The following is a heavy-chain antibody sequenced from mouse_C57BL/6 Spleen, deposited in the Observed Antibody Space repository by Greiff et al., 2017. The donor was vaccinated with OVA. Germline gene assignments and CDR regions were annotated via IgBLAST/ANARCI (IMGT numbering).Heavy chain of an antibody. Sequence: VQLQESGAELVRPGTSVKVSCKASGYAFTNYLIEWVKQRPGQGLEWIGVINPGSGGTNYNEKFKGKATLTADKSSSTAYMQLSSLTSEDSAVYFCARGGGPEGAWFAYWGQGTLVTVSA. CDR3: ARGGGPEGAWFAY. J-gene: IGHJ3*01. CDR2: INPGSGGT. CDR1: GYAFTNYL. V-gene: IGHV1-54*01.